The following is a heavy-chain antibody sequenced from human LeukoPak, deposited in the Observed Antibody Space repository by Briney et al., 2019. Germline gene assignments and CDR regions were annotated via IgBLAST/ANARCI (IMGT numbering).Heavy chain of an antibody. CDR1: GGTFSSYA. CDR2: IIPIFGIA. CDR3: ARGLRAYCGGDCYSIDY. V-gene: IGHV1-69*04. J-gene: IGHJ4*02. Sequence: ASVKVSCKASGGTFSSYAISWVRQAPGQGLEWMGRIIPIFGIANYAQKFQGRVTITADKSTNTAYMELSSLRSEDTAVYYCARGLRAYCGGDCYSIDYWGQGTLVTVSS. D-gene: IGHD2-21*02.